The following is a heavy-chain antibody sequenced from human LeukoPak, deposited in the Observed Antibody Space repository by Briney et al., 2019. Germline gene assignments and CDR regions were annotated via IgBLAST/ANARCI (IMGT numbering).Heavy chain of an antibody. CDR3: ARAAYNWN. Sequence: GGSLRLSCAASGFTLRHYVMSWVRQSPGKGLEWVSYIDPSGTTLYYADSVKGRFIISRDNGKNSLYLQLRSLKDEDTAVYFCARAAYNWNWGQGTLVTVSS. D-gene: IGHD1-20*01. CDR1: GFTLRHYV. J-gene: IGHJ4*02. V-gene: IGHV3-11*01. CDR2: IDPSGTTL.